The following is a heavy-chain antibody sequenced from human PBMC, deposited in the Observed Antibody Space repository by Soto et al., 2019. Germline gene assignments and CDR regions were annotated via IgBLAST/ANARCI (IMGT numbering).Heavy chain of an antibody. Sequence: SLRLSCAASGFTFDDYAMHWVRQAPGKGLEWVSGISWNSGSIGYADSVKGRFTISRDNAKNSLYLQMNSLRAEDTALYYCAKDTGSSWLFDYWGQGT. CDR1: GFTFDDYA. CDR2: ISWNSGSI. CDR3: AKDTGSSWLFDY. J-gene: IGHJ4*02. V-gene: IGHV3-9*01. D-gene: IGHD6-13*01.